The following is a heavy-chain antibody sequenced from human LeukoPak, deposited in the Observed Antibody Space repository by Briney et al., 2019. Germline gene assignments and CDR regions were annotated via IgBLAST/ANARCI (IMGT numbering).Heavy chain of an antibody. CDR3: AKDGGDGIDYYDSSGYYFV. V-gene: IGHV3-30*02. D-gene: IGHD3-22*01. Sequence: GGSLRLSCAASGFTFSSYGMHWVRQAPGKGLEWVAFIRYDGSNKYYADSVKGRFTISRDNSKNTLYLQMNSLRAEDTAVYYCAKDGGDGIDYYDSSGYYFVWGQGTLVTVSS. J-gene: IGHJ4*02. CDR1: GFTFSSYG. CDR2: IRYDGSNK.